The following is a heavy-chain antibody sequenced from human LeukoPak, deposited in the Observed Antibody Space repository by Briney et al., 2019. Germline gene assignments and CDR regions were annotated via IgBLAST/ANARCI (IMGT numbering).Heavy chain of an antibody. J-gene: IGHJ4*01. D-gene: IGHD4-23*01. CDR1: GFTFSSYA. CDR2: VSSNGAKT. V-gene: IGHV3-23*01. Sequence: GGSLRLSCAASGFTFSSYAITWVRQAPGKGLEWVSAVSSNGAKTYYADSVKGRFTISRDNYKNMVFLQMNSLRAEDTAVYYWGKEEQRVKTPGLDYWGQEPWSPSPQ. CDR3: GKEEQRVKTPGLDY.